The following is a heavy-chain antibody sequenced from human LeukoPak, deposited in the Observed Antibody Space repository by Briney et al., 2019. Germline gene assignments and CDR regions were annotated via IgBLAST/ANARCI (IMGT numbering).Heavy chain of an antibody. Sequence: GGSLRLSCAASGFTFSSYGMHWVRQVPGKGLEWVAFIRYDGSNKYYADSVKGRFTISRDNSKNTLYLQMNSLRAEDTAVYYCARGSITMVRGVTLYHWGQGTLVTVSS. CDR1: GFTFSSYG. CDR2: IRYDGSNK. J-gene: IGHJ5*02. V-gene: IGHV3-30*02. CDR3: ARGSITMVRGVTLYH. D-gene: IGHD3-10*01.